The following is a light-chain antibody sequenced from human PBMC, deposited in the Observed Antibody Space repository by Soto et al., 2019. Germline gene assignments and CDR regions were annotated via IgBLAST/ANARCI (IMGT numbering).Light chain of an antibody. CDR2: DVS. V-gene: IGLV2-14*01. CDR3: SSYTSSSTL. J-gene: IGLJ1*01. CDR1: SSDVGGYNY. Sequence: SERHQPASLSGSPGQSITISCTGTSSDVGGYNYVSWYQQHPGKAPKLMIYDVSNRPSGVSNRFSGSKSGNTASLTISGLQAEDEADYYCSSYTSSSTLFGTGTKVTVL.